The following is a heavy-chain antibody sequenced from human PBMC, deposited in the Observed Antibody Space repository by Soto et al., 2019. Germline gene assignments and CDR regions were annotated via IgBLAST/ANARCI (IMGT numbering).Heavy chain of an antibody. CDR1: GFKCSNYA. J-gene: IGHJ3*01. D-gene: IGHD3-10*01. CDR2: ITSSGNGT. CDR3: AKRFFGSGSPPGAFDV. Sequence: WWSLRLSCSASGFKCSNYAMSWVRQAPGKGPEWVSFITSSGNGTYYADSVKGRFTISRDNSKNTLYVQMNNLRAEDTDKYYCAKRFFGSGSPPGAFDVWGPGTMVTVSS. V-gene: IGHV3-23*05.